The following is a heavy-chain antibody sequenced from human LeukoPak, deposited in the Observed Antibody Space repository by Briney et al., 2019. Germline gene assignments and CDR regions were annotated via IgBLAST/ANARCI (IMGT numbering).Heavy chain of an antibody. CDR3: ARDGNVLGSGIYYNAFDP. Sequence: TSSETLSLTCTVSGGSISSHYWSWLRQPPGKGLEWIGYIYYSESTNYNPSLKSRVTISVDTSKNQFSLELSSVTAADTAVYYCARDGNVLGSGIYYNAFDPWGQGTLVTVSS. D-gene: IGHD3-10*01. CDR1: GGSISSHY. CDR2: IYYSEST. J-gene: IGHJ5*02. V-gene: IGHV4-59*11.